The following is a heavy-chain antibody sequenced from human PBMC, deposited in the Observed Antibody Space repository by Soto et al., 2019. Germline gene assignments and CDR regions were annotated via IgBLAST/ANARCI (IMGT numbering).Heavy chain of an antibody. CDR2: IYYSGST. V-gene: IGHV4-31*03. CDR1: GASISSGGHY. J-gene: IGHJ4*02. D-gene: IGHD6-13*01. Sequence: NPSETLSLTCSVSGASISSGGHYWTWIRQHPGKGPEWIGYIYYSGSTHYNPSLKSRVTISVDTSKNQFSLRLGSVTAADTAVYYCALESSTWYALDYWGQGTMVTVSS. CDR3: ALESSTWYALDY.